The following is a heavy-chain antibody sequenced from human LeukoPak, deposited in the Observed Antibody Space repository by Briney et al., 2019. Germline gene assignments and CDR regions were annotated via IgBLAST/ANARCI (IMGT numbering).Heavy chain of an antibody. J-gene: IGHJ4*02. D-gene: IGHD6-19*01. Sequence: PSETLSLTCIVSGDSVSSGSYYWSWIRQPPGKGLEWIAYIYYSGSTNYNPSLKSRVTISVDTSKNQFSLKLSYVTDEDTAVYYCARVLSGITVAWGQGTMVTVSS. CDR2: IYYSGST. V-gene: IGHV4-61*01. CDR3: ARVLSGITVA. CDR1: GDSVSSGSYY.